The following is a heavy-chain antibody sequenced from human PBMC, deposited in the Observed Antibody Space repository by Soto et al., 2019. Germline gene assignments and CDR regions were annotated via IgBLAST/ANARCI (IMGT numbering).Heavy chain of an antibody. CDR2: ISFSRSA. D-gene: IGHD6-13*01. V-gene: IGHV4-30-4*01. CDR3: ARVRYSATWYITFDI. J-gene: IGHJ3*02. Sequence: VQLQESGPGLVKPSQTLSLSCTVSGDSITNGDYYWSWIRQPPGKGLEWIGYISFSRSAYYTPSLKSRVTISSETSKNQFSLKLSSVTAADTAVYYCARVRYSATWYITFDIGGRGTLVTVSS. CDR1: GDSITNGDYY.